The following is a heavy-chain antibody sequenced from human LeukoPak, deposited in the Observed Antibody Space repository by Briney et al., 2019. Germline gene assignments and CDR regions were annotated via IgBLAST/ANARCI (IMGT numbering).Heavy chain of an antibody. CDR2: INPNRGGT. CDR3: ARDLGGSTVYNWNYWFDP. J-gene: IGHJ5*02. V-gene: IGHV1-2*02. CDR1: GYTFTGYY. Sequence: ASVKVSCKASGYTFTGYYMHWVRQAPGQGLEWMGWINPNRGGTNYAQKFQGRVTMTRDTSISTAYMELSRLRSDDTAVYYCARDLGGSTVYNWNYWFDPWGQGTLVTVSS. D-gene: IGHD1-7*01.